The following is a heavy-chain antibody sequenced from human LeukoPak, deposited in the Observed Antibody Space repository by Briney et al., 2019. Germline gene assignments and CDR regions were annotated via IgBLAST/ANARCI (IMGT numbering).Heavy chain of an antibody. CDR1: GFTVTSNY. Sequence: PGGSLRLSCAASGFTVTSNYMSWVRQAPGKGLEWVSVIYSGGNTYYADSVKGRFTISRDNSKNTLYLQMNSLRAEDTAVYYCARDLRLTWVGGQGTLVTVSS. D-gene: IGHD2-15*01. V-gene: IGHV3-53*01. J-gene: IGHJ4*02. CDR2: IYSGGNT. CDR3: ARDLRLTWV.